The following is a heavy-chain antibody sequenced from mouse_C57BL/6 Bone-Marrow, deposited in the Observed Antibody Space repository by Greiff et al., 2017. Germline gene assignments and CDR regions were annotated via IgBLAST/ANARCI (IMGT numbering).Heavy chain of an antibody. J-gene: IGHJ3*01. Sequence: VQLQQSGPELVRPGASVKISCKAPGYTFTSHWMQWVRQRPGQGLEWFGEIIPGSGSTYYDEKFKGKATVTVETSSSTAYMQRRSLTSEDSAVYFCARGDSRAWFAYGGQGTRTTVTA. V-gene: IGHV1-56*01. CDR1: GYTFTSHW. D-gene: IGHD1-1*01. CDR3: ARGDSRAWFAY. CDR2: IIPGSGST.